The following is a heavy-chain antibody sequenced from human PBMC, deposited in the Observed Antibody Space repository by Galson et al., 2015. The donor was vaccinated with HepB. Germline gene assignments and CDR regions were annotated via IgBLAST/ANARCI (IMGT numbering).Heavy chain of an antibody. V-gene: IGHV3-23*01. CDR3: AKVWGLKFGGVINAFDI. CDR1: GFTFSNYG. J-gene: IGHJ3*02. Sequence: SLRLSCAASGFTFSNYGMAWVRQAPGKGLEWVSGIRGSASSTYYADSVKGRFTISRDNSKNTLYLKRSSLRAEDTAVYYCAKVWGLKFGGVINAFDIWGQGTMVTVSS. CDR2: IRGSASST. D-gene: IGHD3-16*01.